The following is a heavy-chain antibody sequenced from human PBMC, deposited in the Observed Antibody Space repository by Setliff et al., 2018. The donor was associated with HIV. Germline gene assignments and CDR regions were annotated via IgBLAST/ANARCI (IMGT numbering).Heavy chain of an antibody. Sequence: PSETLSLTCDVFDGPFSGHYWSWIRQPPGKGLEWIGEINGSGSSNYNSSLKSRVIISVDTSKMQFSLRLTSVTAADTAVYYCAQSESGNQWELPFDYWGQGALVTVSS. D-gene: IGHD1-26*01. CDR1: DGPFSGHY. V-gene: IGHV4-34*01. J-gene: IGHJ4*02. CDR3: AQSESGNQWELPFDY. CDR2: INGSGSS.